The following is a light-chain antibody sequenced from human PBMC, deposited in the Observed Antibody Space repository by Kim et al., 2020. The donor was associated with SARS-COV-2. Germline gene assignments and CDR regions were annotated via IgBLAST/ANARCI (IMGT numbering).Light chain of an antibody. CDR3: QAWDSSTLVV. V-gene: IGLV3-1*01. CDR1: KLGDKY. Sequence: SYELTQPPSVSVSPGQTASITCSGDKLGDKYACLYQQKPGQSPVLVIYQDSKRPSGIPERFSGSNSGNTATLTISGTQAMDEADYYCQAWDSSTLVVFGGGTQLTVL. J-gene: IGLJ2*01. CDR2: QDS.